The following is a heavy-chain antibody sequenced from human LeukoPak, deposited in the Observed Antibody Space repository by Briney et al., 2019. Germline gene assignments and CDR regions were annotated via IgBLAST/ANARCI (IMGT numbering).Heavy chain of an antibody. CDR3: ARDGGGTGGTYHHTFDL. V-gene: IGHV3-48*02. Sequence: PGGSLRLSCAASGFSFSNYNMNWVPQGPGKGLEWISYVTTSSSAIYYAESVKGRFNISGDNAKSSLYLQMDSLRDEDTAVYYCARDGGGTGGTYHHTFDLWGQGTMVTVSS. CDR2: VTTSSSAI. J-gene: IGHJ3*01. D-gene: IGHD1-26*01. CDR1: GFSFSNYN.